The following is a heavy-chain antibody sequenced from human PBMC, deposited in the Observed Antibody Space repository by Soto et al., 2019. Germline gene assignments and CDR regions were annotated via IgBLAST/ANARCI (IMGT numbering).Heavy chain of an antibody. J-gene: IGHJ4*02. CDR1: GFTFSSYT. Sequence: QVQLVESGGGVVQPGRSLRLSCSASGFTFSSYTMHWVRQTPGRGLEWVADISYDGGDKYYADSVKGGFTISRDNSKNTLDLQMNSLRAEDTSVYYCAREYSSAVVAPGYWGQGILVTVSS. CDR2: ISYDGGDK. V-gene: IGHV3-30-3*01. CDR3: AREYSSAVVAPGY. D-gene: IGHD3-22*01.